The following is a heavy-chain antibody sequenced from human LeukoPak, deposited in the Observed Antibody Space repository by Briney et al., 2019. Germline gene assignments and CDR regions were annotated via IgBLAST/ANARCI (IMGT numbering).Heavy chain of an antibody. J-gene: IGHJ4*02. CDR1: GFSLSSYR. V-gene: IGHV3-21*01. CDR2: ISSTSSSI. Sequence: GGSLRLSCAASGFSLSSYRMNWVRQAPGKGLEWVSSISSTSSSIYYADSVKGRFTISRDNAKNSLYLQMNSLRPEDTAVYYCARDRGYDPHYYFDYWGQGTLVTVSS. CDR3: ARDRGYDPHYYFDY. D-gene: IGHD5-12*01.